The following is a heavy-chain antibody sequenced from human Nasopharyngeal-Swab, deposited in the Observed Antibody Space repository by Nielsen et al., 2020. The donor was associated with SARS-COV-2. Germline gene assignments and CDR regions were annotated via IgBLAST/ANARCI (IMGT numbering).Heavy chain of an antibody. CDR2: INHSGST. Sequence: WIRQPPGKGLEWIGEINHSGSTNYNPSLKSRVTISVDTSKNQFSLKLSSVTAADTAVYYCARGKRSNCFRVSPPNWFDPWGQGTLVTVSS. V-gene: IGHV4-34*01. CDR3: ARGKRSNCFRVSPPNWFDP. J-gene: IGHJ5*02. D-gene: IGHD4-11*01.